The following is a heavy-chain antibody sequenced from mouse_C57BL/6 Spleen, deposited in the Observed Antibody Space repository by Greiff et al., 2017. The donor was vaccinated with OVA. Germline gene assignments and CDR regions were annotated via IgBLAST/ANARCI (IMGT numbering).Heavy chain of an antibody. D-gene: IGHD1-1*01. CDR2: IDPSDSYT. CDR3: ARSHYYGSSYGAY. Sequence: VKLQQPGAELVKPGASVKMSCKASGYTFTSYWMQWVKQRPGQGLEWIGEIDPSDSYTNYNQKFKGKATLTVDTSSSTAYMQLSSLTSKDSAVYYCARSHYYGSSYGAYWGQGTLVTVSA. V-gene: IGHV1-50*01. CDR1: GYTFTSYW. J-gene: IGHJ3*01.